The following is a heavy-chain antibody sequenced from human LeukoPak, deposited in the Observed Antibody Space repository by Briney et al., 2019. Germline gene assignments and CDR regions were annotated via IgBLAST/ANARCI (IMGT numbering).Heavy chain of an antibody. CDR3: ARDRARLYYYDSSGYSGDAFDI. J-gene: IGHJ3*02. V-gene: IGHV3-30-3*01. Sequence: GGSLRLSCAASGFTFSSYAMHWVRQAPGKGLEWVAVISYDGSNKYNADSVKGRFTISRDNSKNTLYLQMNSLRAEDTAVYYCARDRARLYYYDSSGYSGDAFDIWGQGTMVTVSS. D-gene: IGHD3-22*01. CDR2: ISYDGSNK. CDR1: GFTFSSYA.